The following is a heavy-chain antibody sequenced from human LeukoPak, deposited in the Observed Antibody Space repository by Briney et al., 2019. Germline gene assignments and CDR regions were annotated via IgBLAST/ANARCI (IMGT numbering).Heavy chain of an antibody. J-gene: IGHJ3*02. CDR2: INHSGST. D-gene: IGHD4-23*01. Sequence: PSETLSLTCAVYGGSFSGYYWSWIRQPPGKGLEWIGEINHSGSTNYNPSLKSRVTISVDTSKNQFSLKLSSVTAADTAVYYCANDCGGNPDTFDIWGQGTMVTVSS. V-gene: IGHV4-34*01. CDR3: ANDCGGNPDTFDI. CDR1: GGSFSGYY.